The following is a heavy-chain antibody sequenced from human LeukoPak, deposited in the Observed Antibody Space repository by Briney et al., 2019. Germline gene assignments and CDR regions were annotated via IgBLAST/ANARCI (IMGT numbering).Heavy chain of an antibody. CDR1: GFTFSYYA. D-gene: IGHD1-26*01. Sequence: GGSLRLSCAASGFTFSYYAMSWVRQAPGKGLEWVSGISGSGGSTYYADSVKGRFTISRDNSKNTLYLQMNSLRAEDTAVYYCARGATYAYYQDYWGQGTLVTVSS. CDR3: ARGATYAYYQDY. V-gene: IGHV3-23*01. CDR2: ISGSGGST. J-gene: IGHJ4*02.